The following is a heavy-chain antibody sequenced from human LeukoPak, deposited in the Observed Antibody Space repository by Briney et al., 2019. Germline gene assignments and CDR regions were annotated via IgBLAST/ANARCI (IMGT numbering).Heavy chain of an antibody. CDR1: GFHFEDYG. V-gene: IGHV3-20*04. CDR3: ARDFVGDSDAFFDY. Sequence: GSLRLSCAASGFHFEDYGMSWVRQAPGKGLEWVSGINWNGGSTGYADSVKGRFTISRDNAKNSLYLQMNSLTAEDTAVYYCARDFVGDSDAFFDYWGQGALVTVSS. CDR2: INWNGGST. J-gene: IGHJ4*02. D-gene: IGHD4-17*01.